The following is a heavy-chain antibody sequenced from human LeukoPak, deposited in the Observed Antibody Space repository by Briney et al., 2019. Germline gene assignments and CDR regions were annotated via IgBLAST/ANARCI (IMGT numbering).Heavy chain of an antibody. CDR2: IWYDGSNK. D-gene: IGHD3-3*01. Sequence: PGGSLRLSSAASRFTFSNHGMHWVRQVPGKGLEWVAVIWYDGSNKYYADSVKGRFTISRDNSKNTLYLQMNSLRAEDTAVYYCAKDWRLDVWGQGTTVTVSS. V-gene: IGHV3-30*02. CDR1: RFTFSNHG. CDR3: AKDWRLDV. J-gene: IGHJ6*02.